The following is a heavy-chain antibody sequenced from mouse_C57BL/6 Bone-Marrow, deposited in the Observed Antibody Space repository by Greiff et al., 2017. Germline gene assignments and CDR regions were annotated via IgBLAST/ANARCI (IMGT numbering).Heavy chain of an antibody. Sequence: QVQLQQSGAELARPGASVKLSCKASGYTFTSYGISWVKQRTGQGLEWIGEIYPRRGNTYYNEKFKGKATLTADKSSSTAYMELRSLTSEDSAVYFCAIEPIYYDYYYFDYWGQGTTLTVSS. V-gene: IGHV1-81*01. D-gene: IGHD2-4*01. J-gene: IGHJ2*01. CDR2: IYPRRGNT. CDR1: GYTFTSYG. CDR3: AIEPIYYDYYYFDY.